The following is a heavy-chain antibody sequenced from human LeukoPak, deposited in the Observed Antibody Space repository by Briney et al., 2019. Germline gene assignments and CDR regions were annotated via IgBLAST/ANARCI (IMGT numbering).Heavy chain of an antibody. D-gene: IGHD5-12*01. V-gene: IGHV1-2*06. CDR3: ARWGGYSHYYYMDV. J-gene: IGHJ6*03. CDR1: GYTFTGYY. CDR2: INPNSGGT. Sequence: GASVKVSCKASGYTFTGYYMHWVRQAPGQGLEWMGRINPNSGGTNYAQKFQGRVTMTRDASTSTAYMELSRLRSDDTAVYYCARWGGYSHYYYMDVWGKGTTVTVS.